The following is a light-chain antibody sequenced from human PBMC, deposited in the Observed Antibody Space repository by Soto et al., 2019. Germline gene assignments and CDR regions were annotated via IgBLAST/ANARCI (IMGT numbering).Light chain of an antibody. CDR2: AAS. J-gene: IGKJ5*01. CDR1: QGINTW. CDR3: QQANTFPST. Sequence: DIQMTQSPSSVSASVGDRVTITCRASQGINTWLAWYQQTPGEAPKPLIYAASSLQSGVPSRFSGSRSGTDFTLTISSLQPEDSATYFCQQANTFPSTFGQGTRLEIK. V-gene: IGKV1-12*02.